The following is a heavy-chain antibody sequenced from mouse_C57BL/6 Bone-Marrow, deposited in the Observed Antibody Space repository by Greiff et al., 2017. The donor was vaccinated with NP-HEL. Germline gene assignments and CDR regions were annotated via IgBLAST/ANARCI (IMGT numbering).Heavy chain of an antibody. D-gene: IGHD2-12*01. Sequence: EVKLMESGPVLVKPGASVKMSCKASGYTFTDYYMNWVKQSHGKSLEWIGVINPYNGGTSYNQKFKGKATLTVDKSSSTAYMELNSLTSEDSAVYYCASYDEGYAMDYWGQGTSVTVSS. CDR1: GYTFTDYY. CDR2: INPYNGGT. J-gene: IGHJ4*01. V-gene: IGHV1-19*01. CDR3: ASYDEGYAMDY.